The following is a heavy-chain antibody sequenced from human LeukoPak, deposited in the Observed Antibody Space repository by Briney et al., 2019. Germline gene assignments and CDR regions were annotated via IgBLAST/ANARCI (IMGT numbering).Heavy chain of an antibody. J-gene: IGHJ4*02. CDR2: ISGSGGST. Sequence: GGSLRLSCAASGFTFSSYAMSWVRQAPGKGLEWVPAISGSGGSTYYADSVKGRFTISRDNSKNTLYLQMNSLRAEDTAVYYCAKDGYSSGWYWGFDYWGQGTLVTVSS. D-gene: IGHD6-19*01. CDR1: GFTFSSYA. CDR3: AKDGYSSGWYWGFDY. V-gene: IGHV3-23*01.